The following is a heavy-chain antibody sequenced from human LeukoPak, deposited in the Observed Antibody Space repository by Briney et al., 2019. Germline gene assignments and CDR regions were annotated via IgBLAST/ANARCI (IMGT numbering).Heavy chain of an antibody. CDR2: ISSSSTYI. V-gene: IGHV3-21*01. Sequence: GGSLRLSCAASGYTFSSSSMNWVRQAPGKGLEWVSSISSSSTYIYYADSVKGRFTISRDNARNSLYLQMNSLRAEDTAVYYCARSSSYCSITSCYIDYWGQGTLVTVSS. CDR3: ARSSSYCSITSCYIDY. J-gene: IGHJ4*02. D-gene: IGHD2-2*02. CDR1: GYTFSSSS.